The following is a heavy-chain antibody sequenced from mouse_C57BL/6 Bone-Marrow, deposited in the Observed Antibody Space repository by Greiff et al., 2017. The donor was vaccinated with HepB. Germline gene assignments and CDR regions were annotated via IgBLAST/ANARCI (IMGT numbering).Heavy chain of an antibody. CDR2: INPNNGGT. CDR1: GYTFTDYY. J-gene: IGHJ4*01. D-gene: IGHD2-10*01. CDR3: ARSGAYQRLMDY. Sequence: VQLQQSGPELVKPGASVKISCKASGYTFTDYYMNWVKQSHGKSLEWIGDINPNNGGTSYNQKFKGKATLTVDKSSSTAYMELRSLTSEDSAVYYCARSGAYQRLMDYWGQGTSVTVSS. V-gene: IGHV1-26*01.